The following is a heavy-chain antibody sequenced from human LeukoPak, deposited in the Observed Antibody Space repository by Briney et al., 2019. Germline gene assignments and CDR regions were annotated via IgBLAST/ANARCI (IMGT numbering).Heavy chain of an antibody. J-gene: IGHJ6*02. D-gene: IGHD2-2*01. Sequence: GGSLRLSCAASGFIFNTYTMNWVRQAPGKGLEWVSTISSSGSYTYYADSVRGRFTISRDNSKFTLYMQMNSLRAEDTAVYYCARVRAGYCTSTSCYTGMDVWGQGTTVTVSS. CDR2: ISSSGSYT. V-gene: IGHV3-21*01. CDR1: GFIFNTYT. CDR3: ARVRAGYCTSTSCYTGMDV.